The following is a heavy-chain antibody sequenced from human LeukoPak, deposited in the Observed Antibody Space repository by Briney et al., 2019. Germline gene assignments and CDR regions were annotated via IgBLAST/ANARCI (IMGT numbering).Heavy chain of an antibody. D-gene: IGHD1-26*01. CDR3: ARSKGELPLFDY. J-gene: IGHJ4*02. CDR1: GYTFTSYD. Sequence: ASVKVSCKASGYTFTSYDINWVRQATGQGLEWMGWMNPNSGNTGYAQKFQGRVTMTRNTSTSTAYMELSSLRPEDTAVYYCARSKGELPLFDYWGQGTLVTVSS. CDR2: MNPNSGNT. V-gene: IGHV1-8*01.